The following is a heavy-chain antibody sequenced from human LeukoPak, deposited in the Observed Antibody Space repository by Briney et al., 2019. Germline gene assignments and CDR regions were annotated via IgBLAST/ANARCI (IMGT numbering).Heavy chain of an antibody. CDR1: GLTVSNHW. CDR3: TSLDTAKQPLANH. J-gene: IGHJ5*02. D-gene: IGHD5-18*01. V-gene: IGHV3-7*03. CDR2: IREERGQE. Sequence: GGSLRLSGVASGLTVSNHWMSWVRKAPGRGLKWVANIREERGQEYYVDSVKGRFTISKNSAKNSLYLQMNTLRVEDTAMYYCTSLDTAKQPLANHWGQGTLVTVSS.